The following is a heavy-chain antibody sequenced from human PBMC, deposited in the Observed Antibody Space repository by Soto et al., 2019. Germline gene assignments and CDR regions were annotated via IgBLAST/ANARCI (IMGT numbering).Heavy chain of an antibody. CDR3: SRRRHTR. V-gene: IGHV4-39*01. J-gene: IGHJ6*01. D-gene: IGHD2-21*01. Sequence: PEKRLEWIGSIYYSGSTYYNPSLKSRVTISVDTSKNQFSLKLSSVTAADSFFFFSSRRRHTRWG. CDR2: IYYSGST.